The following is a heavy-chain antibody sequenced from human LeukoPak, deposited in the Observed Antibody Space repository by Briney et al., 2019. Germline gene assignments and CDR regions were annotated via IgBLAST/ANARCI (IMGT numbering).Heavy chain of an antibody. CDR3: AGAPTLGYCYGCSCSRFGVDY. J-gene: IGHJ4*02. D-gene: IGHD2-15*01. Sequence: GGSLRLSCAASGFTFSSYAMHWVRQAPGKGLEYVSGISSNGGSTYYANSVKGRFTISRDNSKTTLYLQMGSLRAEDMAVYYCAGAPTLGYCYGCSCSRFGVDYWGQGTLVTVSS. CDR2: ISSNGGST. CDR1: GFTFSSYA. V-gene: IGHV3-64*01.